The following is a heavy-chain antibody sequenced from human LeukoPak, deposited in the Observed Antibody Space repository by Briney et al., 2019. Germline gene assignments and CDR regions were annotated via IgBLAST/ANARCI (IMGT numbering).Heavy chain of an antibody. Sequence: KPSETLSLTCTVSGGSISSTSHYWGWVRQPPGKGLELIGYIYYSGNTYYNPSLKSRVTMSVDTSKNQFSLKLDSVTAADTAMYYCARGVAVQRIGRNPYYYYMDVWGKGTTVTVSS. CDR2: IYYSGNT. D-gene: IGHD1-14*01. V-gene: IGHV4-39*07. J-gene: IGHJ6*03. CDR3: ARGVAVQRIGRNPYYYYMDV. CDR1: GGSISSTSHY.